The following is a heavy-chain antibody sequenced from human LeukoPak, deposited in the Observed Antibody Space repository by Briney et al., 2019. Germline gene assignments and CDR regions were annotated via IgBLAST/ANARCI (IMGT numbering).Heavy chain of an antibody. D-gene: IGHD2-15*01. CDR1: GYTFNNYW. CDR2: IYPGDSDT. J-gene: IGHJ5*02. CDR3: ARQEYCSGGSCYTWFDP. V-gene: IGHV5-51*01. Sequence: GESLKISCKASGYTFNNYWIGWVRQMPGKGLEWMGIIYPGDSDTRYSPSFEGQVTISADKSISTAYLQWSSLKASDTAMYYCARQEYCSGGSCYTWFDPWGQGTLVTVSS.